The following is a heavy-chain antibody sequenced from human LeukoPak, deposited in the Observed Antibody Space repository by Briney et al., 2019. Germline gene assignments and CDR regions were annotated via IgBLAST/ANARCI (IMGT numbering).Heavy chain of an antibody. D-gene: IGHD3-10*01. CDR1: GGSINNYY. CDR3: ARWGSGSYYASFDY. J-gene: IGHJ4*02. V-gene: IGHV4-4*07. CDR2: IYTSGST. Sequence: PSETLSPTCTVSGGSINNYYWSWIRQPAGKGLEWIGRIYTSGSTNYNPSLKSRVTMSVDTSKNQFSLKLSSVTAADTAVYYCARWGSGSYYASFDYWGQGTLVTVSS.